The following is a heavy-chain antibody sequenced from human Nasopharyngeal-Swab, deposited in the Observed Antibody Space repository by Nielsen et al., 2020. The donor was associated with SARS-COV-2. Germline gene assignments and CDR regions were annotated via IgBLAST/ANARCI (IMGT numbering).Heavy chain of an antibody. D-gene: IGHD4/OR15-4a*01. CDR2: ISGSAGST. Sequence: GESLKISCAASGFTFSSYAMNWVRQAPGKGLEWVSAISGSAGSTYYADSVKGRFTISRDNSKNTLYLQMNSLRAEDTALYCRAKRDGFDYGHGFDHWGQGTLVTVSS. J-gene: IGHJ4*02. CDR1: GFTFSSYA. V-gene: IGHV3-23*01. CDR3: AKRDGFDYGHGFDH.